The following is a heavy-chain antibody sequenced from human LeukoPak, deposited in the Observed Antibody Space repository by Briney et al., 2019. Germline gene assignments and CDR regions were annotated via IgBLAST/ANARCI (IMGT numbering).Heavy chain of an antibody. CDR2: IYYSGST. J-gene: IGHJ6*02. D-gene: IGHD3-3*01. V-gene: IGHV4-59*01. Sequence: SETLSLTCTVSGGSISSYYWSLIRQPPGKGLEWIGYIYYSGSTNYNPSLKSRVTISVDTSKNQFSLKLSSVTAADTAVYYCARDRTAWSGYYNYYYGMDVWGQGTTVTVSS. CDR3: ARDRTAWSGYYNYYYGMDV. CDR1: GGSISSYY.